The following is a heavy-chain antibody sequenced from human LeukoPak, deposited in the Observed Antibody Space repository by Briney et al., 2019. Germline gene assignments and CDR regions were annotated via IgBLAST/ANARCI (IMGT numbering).Heavy chain of an antibody. Sequence: SVKVSCKASGGTFSSYAISWVRQAPGQGLQWMGRIIPIFGTAHYAQKFQGRVTITADKSTSTAYMELSSLRSEDTAVYYCADWASGPPYYYYYMDVWGKGTTVTVSS. CDR2: IIPIFGTA. CDR3: ADWASGPPYYYYYMDV. J-gene: IGHJ6*03. CDR1: GGTFSSYA. D-gene: IGHD5-12*01. V-gene: IGHV1-69*06.